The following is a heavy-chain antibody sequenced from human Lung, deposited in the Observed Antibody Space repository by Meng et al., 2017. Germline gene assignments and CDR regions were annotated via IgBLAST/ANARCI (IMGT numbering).Heavy chain of an antibody. CDR2: IKSKTDGETA. J-gene: IGHJ4*01. V-gene: IGHV3-15*01. CDR3: QWLSTHPPDQ. D-gene: IGHD3-22*01. Sequence: GGGWVATGGSLSISCAGVGFMFSKAWMSWVRQALGKGLEWVGRIKSKTDGETADYAAPVKGRLTISRDDSQNTLYLQMNSLKTEDTAVYYCQWLSTHPPDQWGQGTLVTVSS. CDR1: GFMFSKAW.